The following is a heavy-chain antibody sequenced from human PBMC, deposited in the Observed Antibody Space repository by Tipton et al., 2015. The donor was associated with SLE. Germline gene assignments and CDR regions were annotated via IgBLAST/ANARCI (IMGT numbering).Heavy chain of an antibody. CDR1: GYIFSHYS. V-gene: IGHV7-4-1*01. J-gene: IGHJ5*02. CDR3: ARGDWFDP. Sequence: QLVQSGSEVKKPGSSVKISCKASGYIFSHYSINWVRQAPGQGLEYMGWINTDTGNPTYAQAFTGRFVFSLDTTVSTANLQIVSLEADDTAVYYCARGDWFDPWGQGTLVTVSS. CDR2: INTDTGNP.